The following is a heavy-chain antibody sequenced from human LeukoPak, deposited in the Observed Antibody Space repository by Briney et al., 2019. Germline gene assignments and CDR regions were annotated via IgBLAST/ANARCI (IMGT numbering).Heavy chain of an antibody. V-gene: IGHV3-21*01. CDR2: ISYTGTYI. J-gene: IGHJ4*02. D-gene: IGHD1-26*01. Sequence: GGSLRLSCAASAVTFKTYNMNWVRQVPGKGLEWVSSISYTGTYIYYADSVKGRFTISRDNAENSVYLQMNSLRVEDTAVYYCTRDRGSYRPIDYWGQGTLVTVSS. CDR3: TRDRGSYRPIDY. CDR1: AVTFKTYN.